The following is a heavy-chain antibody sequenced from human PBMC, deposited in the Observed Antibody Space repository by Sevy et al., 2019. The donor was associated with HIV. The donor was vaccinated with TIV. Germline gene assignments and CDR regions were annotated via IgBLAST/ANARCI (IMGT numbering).Heavy chain of an antibody. D-gene: IGHD3-10*01. CDR1: GFTFSNAW. Sequence: GGSLRLSCAASGFTFSNAWMSWVRQAPGKGLEWVGRIKSKTDGGTTDYAAPVKGRFTISRDDSKNTLYLQMNSLKTEDTAIYYSTTDSKKRGLSAPLGYWGQGTLVTVSS. CDR2: IKSKTDGGTT. J-gene: IGHJ4*02. V-gene: IGHV3-15*01. CDR3: TTDSKKRGLSAPLGY.